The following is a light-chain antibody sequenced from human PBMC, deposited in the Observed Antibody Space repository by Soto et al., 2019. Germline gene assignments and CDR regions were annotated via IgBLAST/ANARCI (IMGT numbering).Light chain of an antibody. CDR2: DAS. V-gene: IGKV3-20*01. CDR1: QSVSNY. J-gene: IGKJ1*01. CDR3: QQYGSSPAWT. Sequence: EIVLTQSPATLSLSPGERATLSCRASQSVSNYLAWYQQKPGQAPRLLIYDASSRATGISDRFSGSGSGTDFTLTISRLEPEDFAVYYCQQYGSSPAWTFGQGTKVDIK.